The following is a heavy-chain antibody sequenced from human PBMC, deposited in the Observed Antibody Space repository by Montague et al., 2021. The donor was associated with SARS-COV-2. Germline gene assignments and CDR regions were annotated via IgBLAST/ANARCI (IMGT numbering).Heavy chain of an antibody. CDR1: EFTFSSYA. CDR3: AIAALGSSSYFDY. V-gene: IGHV3-23*01. Sequence: SLRLSCAASEFTFSSYAMSWVRQAPGKGLEWVSAISGSGGRTYYADSVKGRFTLSRDNSKNTLYLQMNSLRAEDTAVYYCAIAALGSSSYFDYWGQGTLVTASS. D-gene: IGHD6-13*01. CDR2: ISGSGGRT. J-gene: IGHJ4*02.